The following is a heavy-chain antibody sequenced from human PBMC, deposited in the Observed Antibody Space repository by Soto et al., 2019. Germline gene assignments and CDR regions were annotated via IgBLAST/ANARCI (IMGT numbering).Heavy chain of an antibody. CDR1: GGSISTYY. CDR2: IYFIGTT. CDR3: ARDSRADAFDI. J-gene: IGHJ3*02. Sequence: QVQLQESGPGLVKPSETLSLTCTVSGGSISTYYWSWIRQPPGGGLEWIGYIYFIGTTNYNPSLKSRFTMSVDTSKIQFSLTLSSVTAADTAMYYCARDSRADAFDIWGQGTVVTVSS. V-gene: IGHV4-59*12.